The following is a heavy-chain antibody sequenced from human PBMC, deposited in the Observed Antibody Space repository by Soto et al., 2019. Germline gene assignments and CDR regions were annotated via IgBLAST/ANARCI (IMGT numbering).Heavy chain of an antibody. CDR2: IISDGSHT. CDR3: ARGLIGSGTANDC. CDR1: GFTFSSHW. Sequence: EVPLVESGGGLVQPGGSLRLSFSASGFTFSSHWMVWVRQGPGKGLEWVSRIISDGSHTSYADRVKGRFTISRDNAKNTVYLQRNSLRAEDTALYYCARGLIGSGTANDCWGQGTLVTVSS. J-gene: IGHJ4*02. D-gene: IGHD3-9*01. V-gene: IGHV3-74*01.